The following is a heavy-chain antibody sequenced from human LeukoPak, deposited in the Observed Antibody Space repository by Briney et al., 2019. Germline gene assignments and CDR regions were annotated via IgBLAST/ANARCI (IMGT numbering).Heavy chain of an antibody. J-gene: IGHJ4*02. CDR2: IYYSGST. CDR3: ARQLGDRLLFDY. D-gene: IGHD2-21*01. Sequence: SETLSLTCTVSGGSFSSYFWSWIRQPPGKGLEWIGYIYYSGSTHYNSSLKSRVTISLDTSRNQFSLKLSSVTAADTAVYYCARQLGDRLLFDYWGQGTLVTVSS. CDR1: GGSFSSYF. V-gene: IGHV4-59*01.